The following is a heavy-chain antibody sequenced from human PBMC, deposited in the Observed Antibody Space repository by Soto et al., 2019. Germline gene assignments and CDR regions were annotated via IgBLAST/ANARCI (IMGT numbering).Heavy chain of an antibody. CDR1: GGSFSGYI. V-gene: IGHV4-34*01. CDR2: INHSGST. D-gene: IGHD5-12*01. Sequence: SETLSLTCTVQGGSFSGYIWTWIRQPPGKGLQWIGQINHSGSTYYNPSLKSRVTISLFTSNDQFSLELDSVTAADTAVYYCARRIVATETFDYWGQGTLVTVSS. J-gene: IGHJ4*02. CDR3: ARRIVATETFDY.